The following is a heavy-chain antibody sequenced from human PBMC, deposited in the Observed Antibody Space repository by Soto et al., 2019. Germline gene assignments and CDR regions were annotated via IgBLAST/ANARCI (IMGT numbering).Heavy chain of an antibody. CDR2: IDPNGGDT. J-gene: IGHJ5*01. Sequence: LVQSGSQVQKPGASVKVSCRTSEYTFTSYLLHWVRQAPGQGLEWMGVIDPNGGDTNYAQVFNGRVAMTRDTSSKTAYLELIGLTSGDTAVYFCAKDGDLSMAESLRTEYNWFDSWGQGTLVIVSS. CDR3: AKDGDLSMAESLRTEYNWFDS. CDR1: EYTFTSYL. D-gene: IGHD4-17*01. V-gene: IGHV1-46*01.